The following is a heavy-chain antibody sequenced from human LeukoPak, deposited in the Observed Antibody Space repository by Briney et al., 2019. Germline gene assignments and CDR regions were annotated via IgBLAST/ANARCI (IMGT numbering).Heavy chain of an antibody. Sequence: SETLSLACTVSGGSISSSSYYWGWIRQPPGKGLEWIGSIYYSGSTYYNPSLKSRVTISVDTSKNQFSLKLSSVTAADTAVYYCARSWSDGDSPLGGAFDIWGQGTMVTVSS. CDR3: ARSWSDGDSPLGGAFDI. J-gene: IGHJ3*02. D-gene: IGHD4-17*01. CDR2: IYYSGST. CDR1: GGSISSSSYY. V-gene: IGHV4-39*07.